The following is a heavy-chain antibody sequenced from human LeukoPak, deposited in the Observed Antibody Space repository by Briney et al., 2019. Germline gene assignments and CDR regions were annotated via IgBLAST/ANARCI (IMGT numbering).Heavy chain of an antibody. D-gene: IGHD1-1*01. Sequence: SETLSLTCSVSGRSISSSAYHCSWFRQHRGKGLEWIGYIYYTGRTYYSPSLKSRVTISLDTSKNQFSLNLSSLTAADTAVYYCSRAGTGFNIPGASWGQGTLVTVSS. V-gene: IGHV4-31*03. CDR1: GRSISSSAYH. J-gene: IGHJ4*02. CDR2: IYYTGRT. CDR3: SRAGTGFNIPGAS.